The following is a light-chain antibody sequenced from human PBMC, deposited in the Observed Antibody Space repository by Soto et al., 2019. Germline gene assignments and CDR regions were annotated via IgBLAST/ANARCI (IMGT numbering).Light chain of an antibody. CDR2: DAS. Sequence: EIVLTQSPATLSLSPGERATLSCRASQSVSSYLAWYQQKPGQAPRLLMSDASNRATGIPARFSGSGSGTDFPHTSSSLEPEDFAVYYCQQRSNWPLTFGGGTKVEIK. V-gene: IGKV3-11*01. CDR1: QSVSSY. CDR3: QQRSNWPLT. J-gene: IGKJ4*01.